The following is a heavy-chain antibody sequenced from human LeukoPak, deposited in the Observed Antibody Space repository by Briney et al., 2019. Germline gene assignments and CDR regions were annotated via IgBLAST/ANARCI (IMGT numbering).Heavy chain of an antibody. CDR1: GFTFSSYS. Sequence: GGSLRLSCAASGFTFSSYSMNWVRHAPRKGMEWVSSISSSSSYIYYADSVKGRFTISRDNAKNSLYLQMNSLRAEDTAVYYCARAVGSSFDYWGQGTLVTVSS. V-gene: IGHV3-21*01. J-gene: IGHJ4*02. CDR3: ARAVGSSFDY. CDR2: ISSSSSYI. D-gene: IGHD1-26*01.